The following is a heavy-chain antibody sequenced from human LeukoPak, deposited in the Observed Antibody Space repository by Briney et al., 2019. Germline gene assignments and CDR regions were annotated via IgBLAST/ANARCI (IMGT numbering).Heavy chain of an antibody. CDR2: IRSDGNFI. V-gene: IGHV3-30*02. Sequence: GGSLRLSCAASGSPFSSYGMHWVRQAPGKGLEWVAFIRSDGNFIYYADSVQGRFTVSRDNSKNTLYLELNSLSAEDTAVYYCAQWRLGDSRSDWGQGTLVVVSS. J-gene: IGHJ4*02. CDR3: AQWRLGDSRSD. D-gene: IGHD2-21*01. CDR1: GSPFSSYG.